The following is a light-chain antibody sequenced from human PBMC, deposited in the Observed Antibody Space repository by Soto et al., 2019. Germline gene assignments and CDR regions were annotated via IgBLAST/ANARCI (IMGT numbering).Light chain of an antibody. J-gene: IGKJ5*01. CDR3: QRSYRSIS. V-gene: IGKV1-39*01. CDR2: AAT. Sequence: DIQMTQSPSSLFASVGDRVTITCRASQSISAYLNWYQQRPGKAPSLLIYAATRLHSGVPSRFSGSVSGTDFTLTISSLQPEVFATYYWQRSYRSISFGQWTRLEMK. CDR1: QSISAY.